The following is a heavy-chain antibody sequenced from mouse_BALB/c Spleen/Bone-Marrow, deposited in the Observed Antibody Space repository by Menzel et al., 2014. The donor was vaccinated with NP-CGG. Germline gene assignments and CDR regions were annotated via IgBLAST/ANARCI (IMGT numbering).Heavy chain of an antibody. D-gene: IGHD6-1*01. CDR3: ASNPYFDY. Sequence: VKLMESGPGLVAPSQSLSITCTVSGFSLTSYGVHWVRQPPGKGLGWPGVIWAGGSTNYNSALMSGLSISKDNSKSQVFLKMNSLQTDDTAMYYCASNPYFDYWGQGTTLTVSS. CDR2: IWAGGST. CDR1: GFSLTSYG. V-gene: IGHV2-9*02. J-gene: IGHJ2*01.